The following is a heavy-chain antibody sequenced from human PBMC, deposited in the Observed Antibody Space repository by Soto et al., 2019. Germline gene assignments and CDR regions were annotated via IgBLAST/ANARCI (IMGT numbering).Heavy chain of an antibody. J-gene: IGHJ6*02. CDR3: SACSGGACHQDYGREV. CDR2: ISPSTSHI. V-gene: IGHV3-21*01. Sequence: EVHLVESGGGLVKPGGSLRLSCAVSGFTFSSCTMNWVRQAPGKGLEWVSSISPSTSHIYYADSVKGRFTISRDNAKNLLFLQWNCLRAEDTGVYFCSACSGGACHQDYGREVWGQGTTVTVSS. D-gene: IGHD2-15*01. CDR1: GFTFSSCT.